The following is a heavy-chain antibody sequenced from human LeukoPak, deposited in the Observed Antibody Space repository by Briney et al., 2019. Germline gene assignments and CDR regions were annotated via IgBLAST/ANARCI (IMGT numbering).Heavy chain of an antibody. J-gene: IGHJ6*02. D-gene: IGHD3-16*01. Sequence: ASVKVSCKVSGKTLSELSMHWVRQAPGKGLEWMGGFDPENGETIYAQKFQGRVTLIEDRSTDTTYMEMSSLRSEDTAVYYCAKGGSNPGRHNSAWGSMDVWGQGTTVTVSS. CDR3: AKGGSNPGRHNSAWGSMDV. V-gene: IGHV1-24*01. CDR2: FDPENGET. CDR1: GKTLSELS.